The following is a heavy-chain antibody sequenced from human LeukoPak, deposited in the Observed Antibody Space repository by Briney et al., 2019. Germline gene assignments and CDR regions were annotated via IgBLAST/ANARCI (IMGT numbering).Heavy chain of an antibody. D-gene: IGHD2-2*01. J-gene: IGHJ3*02. Sequence: PSETLSLTCAVYGGSFSGYYWSWIRQPPGKGLEWIGEINHSGSTNYNPSLKSRVTISVDTSKNQYSLKLSSVTAADTAVYYCARGYCSSTSCYFAFEIWGQGTMVTVSS. CDR1: GGSFSGYY. CDR3: ARGYCSSTSCYFAFEI. V-gene: IGHV4-34*01. CDR2: INHSGST.